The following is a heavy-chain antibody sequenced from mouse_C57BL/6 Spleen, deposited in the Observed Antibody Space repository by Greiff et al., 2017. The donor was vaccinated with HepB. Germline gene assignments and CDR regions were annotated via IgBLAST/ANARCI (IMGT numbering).Heavy chain of an antibody. V-gene: IGHV1-66*01. CDR3: ARTAQASYYFDY. J-gene: IGHJ2*01. Sequence: SGPELVKPGASVKISCKASGYSFTSYYIHWVKQRPGQGLEWIGWIYPGSGNTKYNEKFKGKATLTADTSSSTAYMQLSSLTSEDSAVYYCARTAQASYYFDYWGQGTTLTVSS. CDR1: GYSFTSYY. CDR2: IYPGSGNT. D-gene: IGHD3-2*02.